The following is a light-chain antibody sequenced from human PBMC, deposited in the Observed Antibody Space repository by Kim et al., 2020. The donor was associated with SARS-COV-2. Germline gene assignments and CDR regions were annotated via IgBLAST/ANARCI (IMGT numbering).Light chain of an antibody. V-gene: IGLV3-1*01. CDR2: QDS. J-gene: IGLJ2*01. CDR3: QAWDSSTGV. Sequence: VSPGQTASITCSGDKLGDKYACWYQQKPGQSPVLVIYQDSKRPSGIPERFSGSNSGNTATLTISGTQAMDEADYYCQAWDSSTGVFDGGTQLTVL. CDR1: KLGDKY.